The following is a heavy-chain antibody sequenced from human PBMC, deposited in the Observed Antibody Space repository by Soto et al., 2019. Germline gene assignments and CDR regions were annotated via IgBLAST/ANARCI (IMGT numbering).Heavy chain of an antibody. CDR2: IYWNDDK. Sequence: SGPTLVNPTQTLTLTCIFSGFSLRTSGVGVGWIRQPPGKALEWLGFIYWNDDKRYSPSLRSRLTITKDTSKNQVVLTMTNMDPVDTATYYCAKSGSSGWYGWFDPWGQGTLVTVSS. CDR1: GFSLRTSGVG. CDR3: AKSGSSGWYGWFDP. V-gene: IGHV2-5*01. J-gene: IGHJ5*02. D-gene: IGHD6-19*01.